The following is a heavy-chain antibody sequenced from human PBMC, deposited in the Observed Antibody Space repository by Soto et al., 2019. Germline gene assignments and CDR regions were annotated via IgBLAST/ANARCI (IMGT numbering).Heavy chain of an antibody. CDR2: ISYDGSNK. Sequence: QVQLVESGGGVVQPGRSLRLSCAASGFTFSSYAMHWVRQAPGKGLEWVAVISYDGSNKYYADSVKGRFTISRDNSKNTLYLQMNSLRAEDTAVYYCARDGNGRGSGLYWYFDLWGRGTLVTVSS. CDR1: GFTFSSYA. V-gene: IGHV3-30-3*01. J-gene: IGHJ2*01. D-gene: IGHD1-26*01. CDR3: ARDGNGRGSGLYWYFDL.